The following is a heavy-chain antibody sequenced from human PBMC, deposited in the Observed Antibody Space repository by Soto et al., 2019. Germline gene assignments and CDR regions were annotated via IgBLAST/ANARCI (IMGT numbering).Heavy chain of an antibody. CDR1: GYTFTSYY. CDR3: ARGAVAAAGKVLGY. CDR2: XXPXXGXT. V-gene: IGHV1-46*01. D-gene: IGHD6-13*01. J-gene: IGHJ4*02. Sequence: ASVKVSCKASGYTFTSYYMHLVRQAPGQGLEWXGIXXPXXGXTXXXQXXXGRVTMTRDTSTSTVYMELTSLRSEDTAVYYCARGAVAAAGKVLGYWGQGTLVTASS.